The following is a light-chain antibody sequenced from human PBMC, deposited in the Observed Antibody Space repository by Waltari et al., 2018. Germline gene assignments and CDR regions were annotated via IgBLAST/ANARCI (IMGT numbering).Light chain of an antibody. Sequence: FMLTQPHSVSESPGKPVTISCTRTSGSIVRNYVHWYHQRPGGAPTIVIFEDDQRPSGVPDRFSGSIDSASNSASLTLSGLEIEDEGDYYCQSYDGGIWVFGGGTRLTVL. CDR1: SGSIVRNY. V-gene: IGLV6-57*04. CDR2: EDD. J-gene: IGLJ3*02. CDR3: QSYDGGIWV.